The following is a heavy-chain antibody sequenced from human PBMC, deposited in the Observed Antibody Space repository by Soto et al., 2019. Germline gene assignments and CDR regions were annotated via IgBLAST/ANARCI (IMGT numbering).Heavy chain of an antibody. CDR1: GFTFSSYA. CDR3: AKDLGVLGYDILTGYYDY. CDR2: ISGSGGST. Sequence: PGGSLRLSCAASGFTFSSYAMSWVRQAPGKGLEWVSAISGSGGSTYYADSVKGRFTISRDNSKNTLYLQMNSLRAEDTAVYYCAKDLGVLGYDILTGYYDYWGQGTLVTVSS. D-gene: IGHD3-9*01. V-gene: IGHV3-23*01. J-gene: IGHJ4*02.